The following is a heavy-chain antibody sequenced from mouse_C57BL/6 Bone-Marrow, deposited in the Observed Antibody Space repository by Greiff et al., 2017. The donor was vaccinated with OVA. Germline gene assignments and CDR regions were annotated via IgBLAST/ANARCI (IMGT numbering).Heavy chain of an antibody. Sequence: EVQVVESGPELVKPGASVKIPCKASGYTFTDYNMDWVKQSHGKSLEWIGDINPNNGGTIYNQKFKGKATLTVDKSSSTAYMELRSLTSEDTAVYYCARHYVFYAMDYWGQGTSVTVSS. V-gene: IGHV1-18*01. CDR1: GYTFTDYN. J-gene: IGHJ4*01. CDR3: ARHYVFYAMDY. D-gene: IGHD1-1*01. CDR2: INPNNGGT.